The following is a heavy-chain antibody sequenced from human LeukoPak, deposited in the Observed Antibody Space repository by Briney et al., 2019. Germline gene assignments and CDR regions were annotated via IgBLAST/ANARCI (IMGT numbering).Heavy chain of an antibody. CDR3: ARSPQFYGSGKGMDV. V-gene: IGHV5-51*01. CDR1: GYSFTRYW. CDR2: IHPGDSDT. D-gene: IGHD3-10*01. J-gene: IGHJ6*02. Sequence: GESLKISCKVEGYSFTRYWIGWVRQTPGKGLEWMGIIHPGDSDTKYSPSFQGQVTMSADKSISTAYLQWSSLKASDTAIYYCARSPQFYGSGKGMDVWGQGTTVTVSS.